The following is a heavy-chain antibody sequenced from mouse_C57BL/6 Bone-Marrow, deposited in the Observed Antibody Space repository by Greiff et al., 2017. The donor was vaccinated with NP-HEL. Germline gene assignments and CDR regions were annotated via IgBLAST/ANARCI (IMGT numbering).Heavy chain of an antibody. CDR3: AREDYYGSSLVMAMDY. Sequence: KQSCKASGYTFTSYWMHWVKQRPGQGLEWIGEIDPSDSYTNYNQKFKGKSTLTVDKSSSTAYMQLSSLTSEDSAVYYCAREDYYGSSLVMAMDYWGQGTSVTVSS. CDR2: IDPSDSYT. V-gene: IGHV1-69*01. J-gene: IGHJ4*01. CDR1: GYTFTSYW. D-gene: IGHD1-1*01.